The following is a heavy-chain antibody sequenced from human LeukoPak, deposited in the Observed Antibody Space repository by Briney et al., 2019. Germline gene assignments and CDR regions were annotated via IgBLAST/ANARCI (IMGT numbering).Heavy chain of an antibody. V-gene: IGHV4-59*01. CDR1: GASISSYF. CDR2: ISNIGTT. J-gene: IGHJ3*02. Sequence: SETLSLTCTVSGASISSYFWTWIRQSPGKGPEWIGYISNIGTTNYNPSLKSRVTISGDTSKNQFSLKLSYVTAADTAVYYCTRDRSALDTWGQGTMVTVTS. CDR3: TRDRSALDT.